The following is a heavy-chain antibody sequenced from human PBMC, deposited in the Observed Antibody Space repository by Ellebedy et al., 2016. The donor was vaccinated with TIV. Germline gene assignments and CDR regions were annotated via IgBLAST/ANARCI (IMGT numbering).Heavy chain of an antibody. Sequence: ASVKVSCKVSGYTLTEVSMHWVRQAPGKGLEWMGGFDPENDEIIYAQKFQGRVTMTEDTSTDTAYMKLSSLRSEDTAVYYCATDSLSGGYYRPFDYWGQGSLVTASS. V-gene: IGHV1-24*01. CDR1: GYTLTEVS. CDR3: ATDSLSGGYYRPFDY. D-gene: IGHD1-26*01. CDR2: FDPENDEI. J-gene: IGHJ4*02.